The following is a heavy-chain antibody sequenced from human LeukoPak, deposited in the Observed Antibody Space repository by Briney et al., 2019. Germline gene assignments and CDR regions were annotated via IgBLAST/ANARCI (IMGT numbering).Heavy chain of an antibody. CDR2: ISYDGSNK. CDR1: GFTFSSYA. D-gene: IGHD3-10*01. J-gene: IGHJ6*03. Sequence: SGGSLRLSCAASGFTFSSYAMHWVRQAPGKGLEWVAVISYDGSNKYYADSVKGRFTISRDNSKNTLYLQMNSLRAEDTAVYYCASIQWFGELSEYYYYYYMDVWGKGTTVTVSS. V-gene: IGHV3-30*04. CDR3: ASIQWFGELSEYYYYYYMDV.